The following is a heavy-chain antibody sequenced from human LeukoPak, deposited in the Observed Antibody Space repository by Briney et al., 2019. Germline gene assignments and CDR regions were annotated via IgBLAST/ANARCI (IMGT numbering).Heavy chain of an antibody. CDR3: AREGRFDDFWSGYIDY. CDR2: IYYSGST. V-gene: IGHV4-31*03. Sequence: PSETLSLTCTVSGGSISSGGYYWSWIRQHPGKCLEWIGYIYYSGSTYYNPSLKSRVTISVDTSKNQFSLKLSSVTAADTAVYYCAREGRFDDFWSGYIDYWGQGTLVTVSS. CDR1: GGSISSGGYY. D-gene: IGHD3-3*01. J-gene: IGHJ4*02.